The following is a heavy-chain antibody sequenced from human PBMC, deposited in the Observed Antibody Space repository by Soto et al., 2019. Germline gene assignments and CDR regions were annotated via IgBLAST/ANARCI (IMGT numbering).Heavy chain of an antibody. Sequence: GGSLRLSCAASGFTFSSYVMHWVRQAPGKGLEWVAVISNDGSDKYYADSVKGRFTISRDNSKNTLHMQMNSLRAEDTAVYYCAKEGRYGDYGNYWGQGTLVTVSS. J-gene: IGHJ4*02. V-gene: IGHV3-30*18. CDR2: ISNDGSDK. CDR1: GFTFSSYV. CDR3: AKEGRYGDYGNY. D-gene: IGHD4-17*01.